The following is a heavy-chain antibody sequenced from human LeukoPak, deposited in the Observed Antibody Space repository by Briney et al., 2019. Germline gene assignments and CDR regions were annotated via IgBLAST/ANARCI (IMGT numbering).Heavy chain of an antibody. D-gene: IGHD1-26*01. CDR1: GDSVSSNSVA. V-gene: IGHV6-1*01. Sequence: SQTLSLTCAISGDSVSSNSVAWNWIRQSPSRGLEWLGRTYYRSKWYNDYAGSVRSRITIYSDTSKNQFSLQLNSVTPEDTAVYYCARDLIGSRFDYWGQGTLVTVSS. CDR3: ARDLIGSRFDY. J-gene: IGHJ4*02. CDR2: TYYRSKWYN.